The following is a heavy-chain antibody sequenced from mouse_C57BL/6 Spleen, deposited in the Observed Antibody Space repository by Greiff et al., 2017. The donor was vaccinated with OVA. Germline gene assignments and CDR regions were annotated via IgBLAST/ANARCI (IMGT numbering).Heavy chain of an antibody. V-gene: IGHV5-17*01. J-gene: IGHJ2*01. Sequence: EVKVEESGGGLVKPGGSLKLSCAASGFTFSDYGMHWVRQAPEKGLEWVAYISSGSSTIYYADTVKGRFTISRDNAKNTLFLQMTSLRSEDTAMYYCARSGYLYYFDYWGQGTTLTVSS. D-gene: IGHD2-3*01. CDR3: ARSGYLYYFDY. CDR2: ISSGSSTI. CDR1: GFTFSDYG.